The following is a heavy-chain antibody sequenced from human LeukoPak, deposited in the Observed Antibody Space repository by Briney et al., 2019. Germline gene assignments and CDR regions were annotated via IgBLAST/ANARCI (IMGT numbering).Heavy chain of an antibody. V-gene: IGHV4-38-2*02. CDR2: IYHSGST. Sequence: SETLSLTCTVSGDSISSGDYYWSWIRQPAGKGLEWIGSIYHSGSTYYNPSLKSRVTISVDTSKNQFSLKLSSVTAADTAVYYCARELRFLEWLFRSTYAFDIWGQGTMVTVSS. D-gene: IGHD3-3*01. CDR3: ARELRFLEWLFRSTYAFDI. J-gene: IGHJ3*02. CDR1: GDSISSGDYY.